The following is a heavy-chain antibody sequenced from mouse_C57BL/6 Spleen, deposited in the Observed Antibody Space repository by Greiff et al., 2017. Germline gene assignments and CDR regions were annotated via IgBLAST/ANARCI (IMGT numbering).Heavy chain of an antibody. D-gene: IGHD1-1*01. V-gene: IGHV1-64*01. J-gene: IGHJ4*01. Sequence: QVQLLQSGAELVKPGASVKLSCKASGYTFTSYWMHWVKQRPGQGLEWIGMIHPNSGSTNYNEKFKSKATLTVDNSSSTAYMQLSSLTSEDSASYYCASTTVVDAMDDWGQGTSVTVSS. CDR2: IHPNSGST. CDR1: GYTFTSYW. CDR3: ASTTVVDAMDD.